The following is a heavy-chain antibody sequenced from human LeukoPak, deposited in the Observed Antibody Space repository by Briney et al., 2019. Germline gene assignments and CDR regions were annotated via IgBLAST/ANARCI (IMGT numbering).Heavy chain of an antibody. CDR2: ITSTGSTT. D-gene: IGHD3-22*01. CDR1: FSLQSYG. Sequence: PGGSLRLSCAAGFSLQSYGMAWVRQAPGKGLQWLSAITSTGSTTYYAESVKGRFTISRDNAKNSLYLQMNSLRAEDTAVYYCARENDYYDSSGYYRMGYFDYWGQGTLVTVSS. J-gene: IGHJ4*02. V-gene: IGHV3-48*04. CDR3: ARENDYYDSSGYYRMGYFDY.